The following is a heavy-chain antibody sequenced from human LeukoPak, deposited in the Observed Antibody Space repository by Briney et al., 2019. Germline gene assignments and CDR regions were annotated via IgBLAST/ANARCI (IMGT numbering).Heavy chain of an antibody. J-gene: IGHJ3*02. CDR3: ARDVGASAPDAFDI. D-gene: IGHD1-26*01. V-gene: IGHV3-21*01. CDR1: GFTFSTYN. Sequence: PGGSLRLSYAASGFTFSTYNMNWLRPPPGNRLEWISSISSSSNYIYYADSVKGRFTISRDNAKNSLYLQMNSVRAEDTDVYYCARDVGASAPDAFDIWGQGTMVTVSS. CDR2: ISSSSNYI.